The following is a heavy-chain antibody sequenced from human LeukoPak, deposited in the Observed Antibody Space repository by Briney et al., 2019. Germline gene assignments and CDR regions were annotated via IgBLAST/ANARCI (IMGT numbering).Heavy chain of an antibody. CDR1: GDSVSSNSAA. J-gene: IGHJ5*02. D-gene: IGHD5-12*01. CDR2: TYYRSKWYD. V-gene: IGHV6-1*01. Sequence: SQTLSLTCAISGDSVSSNSAAWNWIRQSPSRGLEWLGRTYYRSKWYDDYAVSVKSRITINPDTSKNQFSLQLNSVTPEDTAVYYCASGGGYDGGSWFDPWGQGTLVTVSS. CDR3: ASGGGYDGGSWFDP.